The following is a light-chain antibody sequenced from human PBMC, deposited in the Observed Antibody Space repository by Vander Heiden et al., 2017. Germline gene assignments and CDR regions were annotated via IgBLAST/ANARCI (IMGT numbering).Light chain of an antibody. V-gene: IGLV2-14*03. Sequence: PGQSITISCTETISDVGDYNYVSWYQQHPGKAPKLMIYDVSNRPSGVSNSFSGSKSGNTASLTISGLQAEDEADYYCSSYTSSSTWVFGGGTKLTVL. CDR1: ISDVGDYNY. CDR3: SSYTSSSTWV. CDR2: DVS. J-gene: IGLJ3*02.